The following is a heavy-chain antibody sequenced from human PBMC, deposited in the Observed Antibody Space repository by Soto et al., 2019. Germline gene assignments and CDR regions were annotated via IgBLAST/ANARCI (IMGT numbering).Heavy chain of an antibody. D-gene: IGHD6-19*01. CDR3: ARVRRYSSGWYKDAFGYYYYGMDV. CDR1: GFTFSSYA. V-gene: IGHV3-64*01. J-gene: IGHJ6*02. CDR2: ISSNGGST. Sequence: EVQLVESGGGLVQPGGSLRLSCAASGFTFSSYAMHWVRQAPGKGLEYVSAISSNGGSTYYANSVKGRFTISRDNSKNTLYLQMGSLRAEDMAVYYCARVRRYSSGWYKDAFGYYYYGMDVWGQGTTVTVSS.